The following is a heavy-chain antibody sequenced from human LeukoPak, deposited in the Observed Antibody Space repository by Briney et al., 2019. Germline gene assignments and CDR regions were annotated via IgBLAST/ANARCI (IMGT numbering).Heavy chain of an antibody. D-gene: IGHD3-22*01. CDR1: GGSISSSSYY. V-gene: IGHV4-39*07. CDR3: AKSTYYYDTFVNAFDI. CDR2: IYYSGST. Sequence: SETLSLTCTVSGGSISSSSYYWGWIRQPPGKGLEWIGSIYYSGSTYYNPSLKSRVTISVDTSKNQFSLELSSVTAADTAVYYCAKSTYYYDTFVNAFDIWGQGTMVTVSS. J-gene: IGHJ3*02.